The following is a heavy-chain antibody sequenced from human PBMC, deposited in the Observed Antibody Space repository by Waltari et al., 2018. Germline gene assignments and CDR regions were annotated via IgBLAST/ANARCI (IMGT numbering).Heavy chain of an antibody. J-gene: IGHJ4*02. V-gene: IGHV4-61*09. D-gene: IGHD6-13*01. CDR2: IHTSGST. CDR1: GGSISSGSYY. CDR3: ARDASYSSSWGLDY. Sequence: QVQLQESGPGLVKPSQTLSLTCTVSGGSISSGSYYWSWIRQPAGKGLEWIGYIHTSGSTNSNPSLKSRVTRSVDTSKNQFSLKLSSVTAADTAVYYCARDASYSSSWGLDYWGQGTLVTVSS.